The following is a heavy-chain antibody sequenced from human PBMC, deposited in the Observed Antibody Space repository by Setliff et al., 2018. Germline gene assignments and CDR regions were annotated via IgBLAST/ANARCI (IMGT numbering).Heavy chain of an antibody. CDR3: AGSSDSGYYHQRDAFDI. J-gene: IGHJ3*02. Sequence: VASVKVSCKASGYTFNSYGINWLRQAPGQGLEWLGWISPYNGNTKYAQTVQDRITMATDASTRTSYMELSSLRSDDTAVYFCAGSSDSGYYHQRDAFDIWGQGTRVTVSS. CDR1: GYTFNSYG. V-gene: IGHV1-18*04. D-gene: IGHD3-22*01. CDR2: ISPYNGNT.